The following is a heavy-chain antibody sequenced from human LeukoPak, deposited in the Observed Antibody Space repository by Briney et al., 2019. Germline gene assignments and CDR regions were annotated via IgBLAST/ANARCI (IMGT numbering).Heavy chain of an antibody. V-gene: IGHV4-4*07. Sequence: SETLSLTCTVSGGSISSYYWSWIRQPAGKGLEWIGRIYTSGSTNYNPSLKSRVTMSVDTSKNQFSLKLSSVTAADTAVYYCARDVPYCGGDCPIGHWFDPWGQGTLVTVSS. J-gene: IGHJ5*02. CDR1: GGSISSYY. CDR2: IYTSGST. D-gene: IGHD2-21*01. CDR3: ARDVPYCGGDCPIGHWFDP.